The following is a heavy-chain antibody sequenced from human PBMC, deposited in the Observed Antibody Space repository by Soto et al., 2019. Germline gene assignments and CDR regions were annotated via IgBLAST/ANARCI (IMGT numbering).Heavy chain of an antibody. V-gene: IGHV4-34*01. CDR2: INHSGST. CDR3: ARGRGRVGIIVVVPAAHNWFDP. J-gene: IGHJ5*02. D-gene: IGHD2-2*01. CDR1: GGSFSGYY. Sequence: QVQLQQWGAGLLKPSETLSLTCAVYGGSFSGYYWSWIRQPPGKGLEWIGEINHSGSTNYNRSLKCRVTISVDTSKNHFPLKLSSVTAADTAVYYCARGRGRVGIIVVVPAAHNWFDPWGQGTLVTVSS.